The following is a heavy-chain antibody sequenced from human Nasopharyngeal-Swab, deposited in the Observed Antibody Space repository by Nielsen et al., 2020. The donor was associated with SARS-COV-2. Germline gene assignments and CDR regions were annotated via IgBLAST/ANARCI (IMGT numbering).Heavy chain of an antibody. Sequence: GESLKISCAASGFTFSDYYMSWIRQAPGKGLEWVSYISSSSSYTNYADSVKGRFTISRDNAKNSLYLQTNSLRAEDTAVYYCARLYSSSSYYYYGMDVWGQGTTVTVSS. J-gene: IGHJ6*02. CDR3: ARLYSSSSYYYYGMDV. D-gene: IGHD6-6*01. CDR2: ISSSSSYT. V-gene: IGHV3-11*06. CDR1: GFTFSDYY.